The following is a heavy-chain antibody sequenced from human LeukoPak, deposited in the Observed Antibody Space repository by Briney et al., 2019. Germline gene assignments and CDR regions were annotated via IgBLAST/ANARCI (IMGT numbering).Heavy chain of an antibody. Sequence: SETLSLTCAVFGGSFSGYYWGWIRQPPGKGLEWIGSIYYSGSTYYNPSLKSRVTISVDTSKNQFSLKLSSVTAADTAVYYCARERVPAHTFDYGDYWSGGAFDIWGQGTTVTVSS. CDR3: ARERVPAHTFDYGDYWSGGAFDI. D-gene: IGHD4-17*01. CDR2: IYYSGST. V-gene: IGHV4-39*07. J-gene: IGHJ3*02. CDR1: GGSFSGYY.